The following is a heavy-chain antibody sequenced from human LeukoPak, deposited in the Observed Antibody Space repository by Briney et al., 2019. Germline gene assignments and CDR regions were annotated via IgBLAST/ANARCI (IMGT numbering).Heavy chain of an antibody. J-gene: IGHJ5*02. CDR3: ARGRGRHHIVLVVYATPNWFDP. Sequence: PSETLSLTCAVYGGSFSGYYWSWIRQPPGKGLEWIGEINHSGSTNYNPSLKSRVTMSVDTSKNQFSLKLSSVTAADTAVYYCARGRGRHHIVLVVYATPNWFDPWGQGTLVTVSS. D-gene: IGHD2-8*02. CDR1: GGSFSGYY. CDR2: INHSGST. V-gene: IGHV4-34*01.